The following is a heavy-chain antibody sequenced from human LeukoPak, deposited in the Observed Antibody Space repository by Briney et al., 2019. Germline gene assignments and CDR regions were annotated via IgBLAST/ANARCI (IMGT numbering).Heavy chain of an antibody. CDR1: GFASGNAW. Sequence: PGESLRLSCAASGFASGNAWMSWVQQAPGKGQDWVGRIKTKTEGETTDYAAPVKGRFTVSRDDPKNTLYLQMNSLKTEDTAVYYCATVQAGSNYDPFDYWGQGTLVTVSS. CDR3: ATVQAGSNYDPFDY. CDR2: IKTKTEGETT. D-gene: IGHD1-26*01. V-gene: IGHV3-15*01. J-gene: IGHJ4*02.